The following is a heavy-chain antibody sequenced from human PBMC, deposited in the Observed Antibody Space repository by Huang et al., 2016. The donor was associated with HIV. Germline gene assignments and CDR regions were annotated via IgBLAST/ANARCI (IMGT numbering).Heavy chain of an antibody. CDR2: STSSSGSI. J-gene: IGHJ3*02. V-gene: IGHV3-48*01. Sequence: EVQLMESGGGLVQPGGSLRLSCAASGFTFSTYNMNWVRQAPGKGLEWVSYSTSSSGSIDYADSWKGRFTISRDNAKNSLYLQMNSLRAEDTAVYYCARFGSYYYGSGSYLDAFDIWGQGTMVTVSS. CDR3: ARFGSYYYGSGSYLDAFDI. CDR1: GFTFSTYN. D-gene: IGHD3-10*01.